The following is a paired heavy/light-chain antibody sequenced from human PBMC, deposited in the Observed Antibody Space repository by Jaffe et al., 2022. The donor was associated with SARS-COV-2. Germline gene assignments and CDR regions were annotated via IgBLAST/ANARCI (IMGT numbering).Light chain of an antibody. V-gene: IGLV3-19*01. CDR1: SLRRSY. Sequence: STELTQDPVVSVALGQTVRITCQGDSLRRSYASWYQQKPGQAPVLVIYAKDNRPSGIPDRFSGSSSGNTASLTITGAQAEDEADYYCNSRDSSGNYWVFGGGTKLTVL. CDR3: NSRDSSGNYWV. J-gene: IGLJ3*02. CDR2: AKD.
Heavy chain of an antibody. D-gene: IGHD1-26*01. V-gene: IGHV1-46*01. CDR1: GYSFTSYY. CDR2: INPSGVST. J-gene: IGHJ5*02. CDR3: ARDNSYSGSHWWFDP. Sequence: QVQLVQSGPEVKKPGASVKVSCKASGYSFTSYYMHWVRQAPGQGLEWMGIINPSGVSTKYAQKFQGRVTMTRDTSTSTDYLELSSLRSEDTAVYYCARDNSYSGSHWWFDPWGQGTLVTVSS.